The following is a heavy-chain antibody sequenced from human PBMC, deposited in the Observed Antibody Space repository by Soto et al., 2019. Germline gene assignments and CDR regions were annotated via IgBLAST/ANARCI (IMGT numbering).Heavy chain of an antibody. J-gene: IGHJ5*02. CDR2: IYVTGAV. CDR3: ARLRIATNNYKWFDP. Sequence: KTSETLSLTCSVSGAALNSGNYYWSWIRQVPGKGLEWIGHIYVTGAVDYNPSLRDRITISQDTSERQFSLNLRLVTAADTAVYYCARLRIATNNYKWFDPWGQGTRVTVSS. CDR1: GAALNSGNYY. D-gene: IGHD2-21*01. V-gene: IGHV4-31*03.